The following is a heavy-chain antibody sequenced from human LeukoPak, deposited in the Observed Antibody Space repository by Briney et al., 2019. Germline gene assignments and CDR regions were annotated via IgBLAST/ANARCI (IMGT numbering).Heavy chain of an antibody. D-gene: IGHD4-17*01. V-gene: IGHV7-4-1*02. CDR1: GYTFTIYA. J-gene: IGHJ4*02. CDR2: INTNTGHP. CDR3: ARDGARSDTTGPGDY. Sequence: ASVRVSSMVSGYTFTIYAMHWVRPAPRQGLGWMGWINTNTGHPTYAQDFTGRFVFSLDTSVSTAYLQISSLKAADTAVYYCARDGARSDTTGPGDYWGQGTLVTVSS.